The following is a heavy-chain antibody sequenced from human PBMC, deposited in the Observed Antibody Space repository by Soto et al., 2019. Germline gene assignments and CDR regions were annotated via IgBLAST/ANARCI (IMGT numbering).Heavy chain of an antibody. Sequence: QVQLVQSGAEVKKPGSSVKVSCKASGDIFTSYALNWVRQAPGEGLEWMGGMIPMFGTPNYAQRFQGRLTITADKSTSTVYMELSGLRSEDTAVYYCARNGVAGMDFWGHGTLVTVSS. CDR2: MIPMFGTP. CDR1: GDIFTSYA. V-gene: IGHV1-69*06. J-gene: IGHJ4*01. CDR3: ARNGVAGMDF. D-gene: IGHD3-3*01.